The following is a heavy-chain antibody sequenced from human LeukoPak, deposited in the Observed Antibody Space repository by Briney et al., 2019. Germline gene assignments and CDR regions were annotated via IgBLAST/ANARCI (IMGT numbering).Heavy chain of an antibody. CDR2: IIPIFGTA. J-gene: IGHJ6*02. Sequence: GASVKVSCKASGGTFSSYAISWVRQAPGQGLEWMGGIIPIFGTANYAQKFQGRVTITADESTSTAYMELSSLRSEDTAVYYCAGPYGDYYYYYGMDVWGQGTTVTVSS. CDR3: AGPYGDYYYYYGMDV. CDR1: GGTFSSYA. D-gene: IGHD4-17*01. V-gene: IGHV1-69*13.